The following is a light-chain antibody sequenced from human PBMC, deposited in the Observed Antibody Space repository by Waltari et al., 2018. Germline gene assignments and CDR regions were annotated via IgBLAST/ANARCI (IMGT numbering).Light chain of an antibody. CDR2: EVS. Sequence: QSALTQPASVSGSPGQSITISCTGTISDVGSYNLVSWYQQHPGKAPKLMIYEVSKRPSGVSKRFSGSKSGNTAYLTISGLQAEDEADYYCCSYAGSSTSVVFGGGTKLTVL. J-gene: IGLJ2*01. CDR1: ISDVGSYNL. CDR3: CSYAGSSTSVV. V-gene: IGLV2-23*02.